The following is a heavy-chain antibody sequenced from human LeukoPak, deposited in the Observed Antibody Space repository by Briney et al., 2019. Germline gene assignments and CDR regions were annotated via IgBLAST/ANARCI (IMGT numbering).Heavy chain of an antibody. CDR2: ISSSGSTI. CDR3: ARVDYGSGSYFTPYYYYYGMDV. V-gene: IGHV3-48*03. CDR1: GFTFSSYE. J-gene: IGHJ6*02. Sequence: GGSLRLSCAASGFTFSSYEMNWVCQAPGKGLEWVSYISSSGSTIYYADSVKGRFTISRDNAKNSLYLQMNSLRAEDTAVYYCARVDYGSGSYFTPYYYYYGMDVWGQGTTVTVSS. D-gene: IGHD3-10*01.